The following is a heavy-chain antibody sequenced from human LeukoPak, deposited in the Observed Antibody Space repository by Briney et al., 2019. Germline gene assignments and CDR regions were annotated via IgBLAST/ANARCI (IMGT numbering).Heavy chain of an antibody. CDR2: IYTSGST. CDR3: ASSYYDSSGFQIGAFDI. D-gene: IGHD3-22*01. CDR1: GGSISSGSYY. J-gene: IGHJ3*02. Sequence: SQTLSLTCTVSGGSISSGSYYWSWIRQPAGKGLEWIGRIYTSGSTNYNPSLKSRVTISVDTSKNQFSLKLSSVTAADTAVYYCASSYYDSSGFQIGAFDIWGQGTTVTVSS. V-gene: IGHV4-61*02.